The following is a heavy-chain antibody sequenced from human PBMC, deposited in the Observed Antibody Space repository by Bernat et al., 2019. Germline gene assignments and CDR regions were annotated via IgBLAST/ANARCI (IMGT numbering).Heavy chain of an antibody. Sequence: QVQLQESGPGLVKASETLSLTCTVSGGSISNYYWTWIRQPPGKGLEWIGYISYSGTTDYNPSLKSRVTISVDTSKNQFYLKLNSVTAADTAVYYCASLGYCSSTSCYKATWFDPWGQGTLVTVSS. CDR2: ISYSGTT. CDR1: GGSISNYY. D-gene: IGHD2-2*02. CDR3: ASLGYCSSTSCYKATWFDP. J-gene: IGHJ5*02. V-gene: IGHV4-59*08.